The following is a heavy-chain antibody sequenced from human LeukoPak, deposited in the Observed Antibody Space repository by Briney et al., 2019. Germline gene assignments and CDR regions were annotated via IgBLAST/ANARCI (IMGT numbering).Heavy chain of an antibody. Sequence: GGSLRLSCAASGFTFSNYSMNWVRQAPGKGLEWVSYISTGSGTIYYTDSVKGRFTISRDNSKKSLYLQMNSLRDEDTAVYYCARDRGGYEFFDYWGQGTLVTVSS. CDR2: ISTGSGTI. CDR3: ARDRGGYEFFDY. D-gene: IGHD5-12*01. V-gene: IGHV3-48*02. J-gene: IGHJ4*02. CDR1: GFTFSNYS.